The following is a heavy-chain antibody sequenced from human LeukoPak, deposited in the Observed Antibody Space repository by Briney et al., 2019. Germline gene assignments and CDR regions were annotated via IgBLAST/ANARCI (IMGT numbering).Heavy chain of an antibody. CDR3: ARHPGVAVVRYGMDV. CDR1: GGSISSSTYY. V-gene: IGHV4-61*05. J-gene: IGHJ6*02. CDR2: IHYRGTT. Sequence: SETLSLTCTVSGGSISSSTYYWNWIRQPPGKGLEWIGYIHYRGTTMYSPSLKSRVSISVDTSNNQFSLKLSSVTAADTAVYYCARHPGVAVVRYGMDVWGQGTTVTVSS. D-gene: IGHD3-3*01.